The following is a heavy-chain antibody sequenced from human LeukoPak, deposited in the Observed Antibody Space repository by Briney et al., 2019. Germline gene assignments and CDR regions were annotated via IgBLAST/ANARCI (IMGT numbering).Heavy chain of an antibody. CDR3: AREGRYCSSTSCFEVFDY. CDR2: ISSSGNTI. D-gene: IGHD2-2*01. J-gene: IGHJ4*02. Sequence: GGSLRLSCAASGFTFSDYYMSWIRQAPGKGLEWVSYISSSGNTIYYADSVKGRFTISRDNAKNSLYLQMNSLRAEDTAVYYCAREGRYCSSTSCFEVFDYWGQGTLVTVSS. CDR1: GFTFSDYY. V-gene: IGHV3-11*01.